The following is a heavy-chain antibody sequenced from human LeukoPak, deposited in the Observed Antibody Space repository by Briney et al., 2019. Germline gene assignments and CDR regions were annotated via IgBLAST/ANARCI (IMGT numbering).Heavy chain of an antibody. J-gene: IGHJ5*02. V-gene: IGHV3-30-3*01. D-gene: IGHD3-22*01. CDR2: ISYDGSNK. Sequence: GGPLSLSCAASGFTFSSYPTHWVRRATGKGLEWVAVISYDGSNKYYADSVKGRFTISRDNSKNTLYLQMNSLRAEDTAVYYCAIIGTHYYDSSGYNWFDPWGQGTLVTVSS. CDR3: AIIGTHYYDSSGYNWFDP. CDR1: GFTFSSYP.